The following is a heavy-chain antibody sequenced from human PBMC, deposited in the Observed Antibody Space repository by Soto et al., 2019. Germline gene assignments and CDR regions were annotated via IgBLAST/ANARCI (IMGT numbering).Heavy chain of an antibody. J-gene: IGHJ4*02. CDR2: IRSDGTTI. CDR3: VRDHDFAFDT. CDR1: GFTFSDNP. Sequence: EAHLVESGGGLVQPGGSLRLSCAASGFTFSDNPMNWVRLAPGKGLEWVSLIRSDGTTIYYADSVKGRFTISRDNAKNSLYLHMNSLRDEDTAIYYCVRDHDFAFDTWGQGTLVTVSS. D-gene: IGHD2-21*02. V-gene: IGHV3-48*02.